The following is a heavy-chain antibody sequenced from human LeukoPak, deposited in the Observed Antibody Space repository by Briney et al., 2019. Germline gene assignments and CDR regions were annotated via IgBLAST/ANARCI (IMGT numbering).Heavy chain of an antibody. CDR1: GYSISSGYY. CDR2: IYHSGST. CDR3: ARIAYDFWSGFDY. Sequence: SETLSLTCAVSGYSISSGYYWGWIRQPPGKGLEWIGSIYHSGSTYYNPSLKSRVTISVDTSKNQFSLKLSSVTAADTAVYYCARIAYDFWSGFDYWGQGTLVTVSS. D-gene: IGHD3-3*01. J-gene: IGHJ4*02. V-gene: IGHV4-38-2*01.